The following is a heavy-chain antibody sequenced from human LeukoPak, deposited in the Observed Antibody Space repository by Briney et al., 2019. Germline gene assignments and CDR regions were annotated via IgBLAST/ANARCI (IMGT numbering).Heavy chain of an antibody. V-gene: IGHV1-69*06. J-gene: IGHJ6*03. CDR1: GGTFTIYA. D-gene: IGHD6-19*01. CDR3: ARHSSGWLSYYYYYMDV. Sequence: SVTVSCTASGGTFTIYAISWVRQAPGQGLEWMGGIIPIFGTANYAQKCQGTVTITADKSTSTAYMELSSVRSGDTAVYYCARHSSGWLSYYYYYMDVWGKGTTVTVSS. CDR2: IIPIFGTA.